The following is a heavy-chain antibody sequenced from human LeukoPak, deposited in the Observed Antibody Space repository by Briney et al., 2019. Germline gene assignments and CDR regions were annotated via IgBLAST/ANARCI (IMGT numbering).Heavy chain of an antibody. CDR1: GGSISSYY. D-gene: IGHD2-15*01. V-gene: IGHV4-59*01. CDR3: ARGYCSGGSCYLFGDY. Sequence: SETLSLTCTVSGGSISSYYWSWIRQPPGKGLEWIGYIYYSGSTNYNPSPKSRVTISVDTSKNQFSLKLSSVTAADTAVYYCARGYCSGGSCYLFGDYWGQGTPVTVSS. CDR2: IYYSGST. J-gene: IGHJ4*02.